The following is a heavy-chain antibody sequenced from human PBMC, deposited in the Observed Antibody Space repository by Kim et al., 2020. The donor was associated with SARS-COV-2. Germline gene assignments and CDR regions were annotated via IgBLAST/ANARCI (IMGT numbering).Heavy chain of an antibody. Sequence: SETLSLTCAVYGGSFSGYYWSWIRQPPGKGLEWIGEINHSGSTNYNPSLKSRVTISVDTSKNQFSLKLSSVTAADTAVYYCARGQVVPVAMRRKYYFDYWGQGTLVTVSS. J-gene: IGHJ4*02. V-gene: IGHV4-34*01. CDR1: GGSFSGYY. CDR2: INHSGST. D-gene: IGHD2-2*01. CDR3: ARGQVVPVAMRRKYYFDY.